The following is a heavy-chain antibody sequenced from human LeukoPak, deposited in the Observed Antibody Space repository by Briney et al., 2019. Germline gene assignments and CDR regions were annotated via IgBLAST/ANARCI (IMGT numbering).Heavy chain of an antibody. CDR3: ARGVGDYYYYYMDV. J-gene: IGHJ6*03. Sequence: PSETLSLTCTVSGSSISSGYYWDWIRQPPGKGLEWIGSLYHSGNTYYNPSLKSRVTISVDTSKNQFSLKLSSVTAADTAVYYCARGVGDYYYYYMDVWGKGTTVTISS. CDR1: GSSISSGYY. D-gene: IGHD3-16*01. V-gene: IGHV4-38-2*02. CDR2: LYHSGNT.